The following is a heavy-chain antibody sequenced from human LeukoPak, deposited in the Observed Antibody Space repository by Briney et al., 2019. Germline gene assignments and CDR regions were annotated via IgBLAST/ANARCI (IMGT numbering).Heavy chain of an antibody. D-gene: IGHD3-22*01. V-gene: IGHV1-24*01. J-gene: IGHJ2*01. CDR3: ATEFGGSSGYYYWYWYFDL. Sequence: ASVKVSCKVSGYTLTELSMHWVRQAPGKGLEWMGGFDPEDGETIYAQKFQGRVTMTEDTSTDTAYMELSSLRSEDTAVYYCATEFGGSSGYYYWYWYFDLWGRGTLVTVSS. CDR1: GYTLTELS. CDR2: FDPEDGET.